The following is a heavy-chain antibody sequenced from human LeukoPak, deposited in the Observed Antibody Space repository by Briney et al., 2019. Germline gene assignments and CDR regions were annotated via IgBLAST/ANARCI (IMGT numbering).Heavy chain of an antibody. Sequence: GGSLRLSCAASGFTVSSNYMSWVRQAPGKGLEWVSVIYSGGSTYYADSVKGRFTISRDNAKNSLYLQMNSLRAEDTAVYYCARESPYSGYDLYFDYWGQGTLVTVSS. CDR2: IYSGGST. CDR3: ARESPYSGYDLYFDY. V-gene: IGHV3-53*01. D-gene: IGHD5-12*01. CDR1: GFTVSSNY. J-gene: IGHJ4*02.